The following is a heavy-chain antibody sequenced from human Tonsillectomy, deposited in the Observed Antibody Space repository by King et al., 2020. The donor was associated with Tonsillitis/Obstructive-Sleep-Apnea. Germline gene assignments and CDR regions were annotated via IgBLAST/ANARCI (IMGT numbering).Heavy chain of an antibody. J-gene: IGHJ4*02. D-gene: IGHD3-16*02. CDR1: GGSISSYY. CDR2: IYYSGST. Sequence: LQLQESGPGLVKPSETLSLTCTVSGGSISSYYWSWIRQPPAKGLEWIGYIYYSGSTNYNPSLKSRFTISLDTSKNQFSLKLSSVTAADTAVYYCARGGEGDDELSLDYWGQGTLVTVSS. V-gene: IGHV4-59*01. CDR3: ARGGEGDDELSLDY.